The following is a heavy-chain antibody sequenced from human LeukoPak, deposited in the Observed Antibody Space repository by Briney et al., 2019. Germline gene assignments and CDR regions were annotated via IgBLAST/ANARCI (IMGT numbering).Heavy chain of an antibody. V-gene: IGHV4-61*02. CDR3: ARGHGGIYYYYMDV. D-gene: IGHD3-16*01. Sequence: SQTLSLTCTVSGDSISSDDYYWSWIRQPAGKGLEWIGRIYTSGSTNYNPSLKSRVTMSVDTSKNQFSLKLSSVTAADTAVYYCARGHGGIYYYYMDVWGKGTTVTVSS. CDR1: GDSISSDDYY. CDR2: IYTSGST. J-gene: IGHJ6*03.